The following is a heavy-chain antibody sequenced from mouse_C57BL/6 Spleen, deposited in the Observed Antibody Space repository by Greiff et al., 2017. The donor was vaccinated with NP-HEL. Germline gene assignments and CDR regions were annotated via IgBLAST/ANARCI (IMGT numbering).Heavy chain of an antibody. D-gene: IGHD4-1*01. CDR3: ARRGNWDDAMDY. CDR1: GYTFTDYY. CDR2: INPNNGGT. V-gene: IGHV1-26*01. J-gene: IGHJ4*01. Sequence: VQLQQSGPELVKPGASVKISCKASGYTFTDYYMNRVKQSHGKSLEWIGDINPNNGGTSYNQKFKGKATLTVDKSSSTAYMELRSLTSEDSAVYYCARRGNWDDAMDYWGQGTSVTVSS.